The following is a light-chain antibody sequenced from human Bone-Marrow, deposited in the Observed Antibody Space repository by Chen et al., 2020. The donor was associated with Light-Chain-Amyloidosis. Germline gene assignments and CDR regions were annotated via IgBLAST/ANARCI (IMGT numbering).Light chain of an antibody. CDR1: SSNIGINY. J-gene: IGLJ1*01. V-gene: IGLV1-47*01. CDR3: AAWDGSLSGYV. Sequence: QTVLTQPPSASGPPGPRATISCSGASSNIGINYVYWDQHFPGAAPHLLIHRNNQRPSGVPDRFSASKSGTSAFLAISGLRAEDEADYYCAAWDGSLSGYVFGTGTKVIVL. CDR2: RNN.